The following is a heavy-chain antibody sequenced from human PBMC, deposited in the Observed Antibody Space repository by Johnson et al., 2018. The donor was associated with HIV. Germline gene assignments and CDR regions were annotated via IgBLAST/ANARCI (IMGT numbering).Heavy chain of an antibody. CDR2: IYSGGST. Sequence: VHLVESGGGLVQPGGSLRLSCTASGSTVSSNYMSWVRQAPGKGLEWVSVIYSGGSTNYADSVKGRFTISRDNAKNSLYLQRNSLRAEDTAVYYCARVAFGSSYLDVCDIWSQGTMVTVSS. CDR1: GSTVSSNY. V-gene: IGHV3-66*01. D-gene: IGHD3-16*01. J-gene: IGHJ3*02. CDR3: ARVAFGSSYLDVCDI.